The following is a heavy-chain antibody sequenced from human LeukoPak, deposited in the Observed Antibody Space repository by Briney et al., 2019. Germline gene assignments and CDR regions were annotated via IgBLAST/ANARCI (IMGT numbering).Heavy chain of an antibody. CDR3: ARARSYSSSWPPDY. V-gene: IGHV3-21*01. Sequence: TGGSLRLSCAASGFTFSSYSMNWVRQAPGKGLEWVSSISSSSSYIYYADSVKGRFTISRDNAKNSLYLQMNSLRAEDTAVYYCARARSYSSSWPPDYWGQGTLVTVSS. CDR1: GFTFSSYS. D-gene: IGHD6-13*01. J-gene: IGHJ4*02. CDR2: ISSSSSYI.